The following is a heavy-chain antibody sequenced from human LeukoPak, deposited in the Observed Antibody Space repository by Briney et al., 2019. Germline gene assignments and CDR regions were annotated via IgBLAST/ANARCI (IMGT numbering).Heavy chain of an antibody. V-gene: IGHV3-74*01. CDR1: GFTFSSYW. Sequence: GGSLRLSCAASGFTFSSYWMHWVRQAPGKGLVWVSRINTDGSSTSYADSVKGRFTISRDNAKNTLYLQMNSLRAEDTAVYYCARAQFHYDFWSGLDYWGQGTLVTVSS. CDR3: ARAQFHYDFWSGLDY. J-gene: IGHJ4*02. D-gene: IGHD3-3*01. CDR2: INTDGSST.